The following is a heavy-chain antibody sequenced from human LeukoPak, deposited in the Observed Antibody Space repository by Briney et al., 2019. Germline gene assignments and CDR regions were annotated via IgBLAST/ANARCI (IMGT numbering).Heavy chain of an antibody. CDR1: GFTFSSYA. Sequence: GGSLRLSCVASGFTFSSYAMSWVRQAPGKGLEWVSAISGSGVTTHYAGSVKGRFSISRDNSENTLYLQMNSLRAEDTALYYCAKKVVVGATSPYSDFQDWGQGTLVTVSS. D-gene: IGHD1-26*01. CDR3: AKKVVVGATSPYSDFQD. CDR2: ISGSGVTT. V-gene: IGHV3-23*01. J-gene: IGHJ1*01.